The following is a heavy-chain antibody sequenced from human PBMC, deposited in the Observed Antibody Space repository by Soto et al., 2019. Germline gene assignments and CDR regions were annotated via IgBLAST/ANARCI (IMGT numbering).Heavy chain of an antibody. D-gene: IGHD2-15*01. CDR3: AKGRYFATSGGCANY. V-gene: IGHV1-18*01. J-gene: IGHJ4*02. Sequence: QVQLVQSGGEVKRPGASVKVSCKPSGYTFSNYGITWVRQAPGQRLEWLGWISLNSDGTNYAQKFQGRVSMTTDTSTATAYMEMRSLRSDDTVVYYCAKGRYFATSGGCANYWGLGTLVSVSA. CDR1: GYTFSNYG. CDR2: ISLNSDGT.